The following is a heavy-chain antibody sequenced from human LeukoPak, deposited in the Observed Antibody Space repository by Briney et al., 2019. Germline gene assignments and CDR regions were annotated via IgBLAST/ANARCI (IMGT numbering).Heavy chain of an antibody. V-gene: IGHV4-4*02. J-gene: IGHJ4*02. CDR3: ARASHDYGDYSHFDY. Sequence: PSETLTLTCAVSGGSISSSNWWTWLRPPPGKGLEWIGEIYRSGSTNYNQSLKSRVTISVDKSKNQFSLKLSSLTAADTAVYYCARASHDYGDYSHFDYWGQGTLVTVSS. CDR2: IYRSGST. D-gene: IGHD4-17*01. CDR1: GGSISSSNW.